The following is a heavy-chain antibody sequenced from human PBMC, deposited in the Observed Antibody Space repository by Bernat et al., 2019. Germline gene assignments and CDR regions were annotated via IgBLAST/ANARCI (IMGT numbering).Heavy chain of an antibody. D-gene: IGHD4-17*01. CDR2: IYYNGDT. V-gene: IGHV4-39*01. J-gene: IGHJ5*01. Sequence: SSTSNYWGWIRQPPGKGLEWIWTIYYNGDTYHNPSLKSRVTISVDTSKNQVSLKLSSVTAADTAVYFCASKKRVYGYNWCDTWG. CDR3: ASKKRVYGYNWCDT. CDR1: SSTSNY.